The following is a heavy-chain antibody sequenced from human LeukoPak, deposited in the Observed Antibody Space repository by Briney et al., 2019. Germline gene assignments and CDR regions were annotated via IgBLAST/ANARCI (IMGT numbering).Heavy chain of an antibody. J-gene: IGHJ3*02. CDR3: ARELGGHDAFDI. V-gene: IGHV1-69*05. CDR2: IIPIFGTA. CDR1: GGTFSSYA. D-gene: IGHD3-16*01. Sequence: SVKVSCKASGGTFSSYAISWVRQAPGQGLEWMGGIIPIFGTANYAQKFQGRVTITTDESTSTAYMELSGLRSEDTAVYYCARELGGHDAFDIWGQGTMVTVSS.